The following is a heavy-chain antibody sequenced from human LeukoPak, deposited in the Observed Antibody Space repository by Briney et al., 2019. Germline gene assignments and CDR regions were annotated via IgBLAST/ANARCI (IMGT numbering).Heavy chain of an antibody. J-gene: IGHJ3*02. V-gene: IGHV3-23*01. CDR2: ISGGSTST. CDR3: AKDVSGGVGSTVVVPRRLAFDI. D-gene: IGHD3-22*01. Sequence: GGSLRLSCVASGFTFSDHAVSWLRQAPGRGLEWVSAISGGSTSTYYADSVKGRFTISRDNSKNTLYLQMNSLRAEDTAVYYCAKDVSGGVGSTVVVPRRLAFDIWGQGTMVTVSS. CDR1: GFTFSDHA.